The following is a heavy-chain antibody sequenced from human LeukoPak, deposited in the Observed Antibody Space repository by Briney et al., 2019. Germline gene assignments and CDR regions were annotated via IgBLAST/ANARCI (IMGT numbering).Heavy chain of an antibody. CDR1: GFTFSDYY. Sequence: GGSLRLSCAASGFTFSDYYMSWIRQAPGKGLEWVSSISSSSSYIYYADSVKGRFTISRDNAKNSLYLQMNSLRAEDTALYYCARSGRSAAGRDTFDIWGQGTVVIVSS. CDR2: ISSSSSYI. D-gene: IGHD6-13*01. CDR3: ARSGRSAAGRDTFDI. J-gene: IGHJ3*02. V-gene: IGHV3-11*03.